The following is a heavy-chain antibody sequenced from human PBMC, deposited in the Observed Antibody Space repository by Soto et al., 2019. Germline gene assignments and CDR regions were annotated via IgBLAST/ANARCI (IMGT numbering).Heavy chain of an antibody. V-gene: IGHV3-30*18. CDR2: ISYDGSNK. J-gene: IGHJ5*02. CDR1: GFTFSSYG. CDR3: AKDPDYYGSGSYPWFDP. Sequence: GGSLRLSCAASGFTFSSYGMHWVRQAPGKGLEWVAVISYDGSNKYYADSVKGRFTISRDNSKNTLYLQMNSLRAEDTAVYYCAKDPDYYGSGSYPWFDPWGQGTLVTVSS. D-gene: IGHD3-10*01.